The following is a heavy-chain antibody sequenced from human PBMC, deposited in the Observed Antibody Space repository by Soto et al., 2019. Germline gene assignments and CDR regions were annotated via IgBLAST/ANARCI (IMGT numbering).Heavy chain of an antibody. V-gene: IGHV1-69*06. Sequence: WASVKVSCKASGGTFSSYAISWVRQAPGQGLEWMGGIIPIFGTANYAQKFQGRVTITADKSTSTAYMELSSLRSEDTAVYYCATHNWNYEGYYYGMDVWGQGTTVTVSS. D-gene: IGHD1-7*01. J-gene: IGHJ6*02. CDR2: IIPIFGTA. CDR3: ATHNWNYEGYYYGMDV. CDR1: GGTFSSYA.